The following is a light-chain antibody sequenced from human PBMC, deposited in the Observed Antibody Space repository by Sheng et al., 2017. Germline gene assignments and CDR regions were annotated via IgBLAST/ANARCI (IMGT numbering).Light chain of an antibody. J-gene: IGLJ1*01. CDR1: SLRDSY. Sequence: SSELTQDAAVSVALGQTVRITCQGDSLRDSYAAWYQKKPGQAPVLVIYGKNNRPSGIPDRFSGSRSENTASLTITGAQAEDEADYYCDSRDSDDSYVRVFGTGTKVAVL. V-gene: IGLV3-19*01. CDR2: GKN. CDR3: DSRDSDDSYVRV.